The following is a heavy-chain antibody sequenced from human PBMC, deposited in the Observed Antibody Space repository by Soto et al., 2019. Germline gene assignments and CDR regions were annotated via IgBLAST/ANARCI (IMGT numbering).Heavy chain of an antibody. J-gene: IGHJ4*02. V-gene: IGHV3-30-3*01. CDR1: GFTFSSYA. D-gene: IGHD2-8*01. CDR3: ARDVPPYCTNGVCSSFDY. Sequence: GGSLRLSCAASGFTFSSYAMHWVRQAPGKGLEWVAVISYDGSNKYYADSVKGRFTISRDNSKNTLYLQMNSLRAEDTAVYYCARDVPPYCTNGVCSSFDYWGQGTLVTVSS. CDR2: ISYDGSNK.